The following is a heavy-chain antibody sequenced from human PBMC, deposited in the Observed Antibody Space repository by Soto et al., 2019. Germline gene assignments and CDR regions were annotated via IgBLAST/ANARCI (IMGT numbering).Heavy chain of an antibody. J-gene: IGHJ6*02. V-gene: IGHV3-9*01. Sequence: GGSLRLSCAASGFTFDDYAMHWVRQAPGRGLEWVSGNNWNSGRIGYADSVKVRFTISRDNAKTSLYLQMNSLRAEDTALYYCAKDRGSGSYAANYQYYGMDVWGQGTTVTVSS. CDR2: NNWNSGRI. CDR1: GFTFDDYA. CDR3: AKDRGSGSYAANYQYYGMDV. D-gene: IGHD3-10*01.